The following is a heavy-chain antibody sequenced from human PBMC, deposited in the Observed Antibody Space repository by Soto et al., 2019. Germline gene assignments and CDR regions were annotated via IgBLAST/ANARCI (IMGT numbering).Heavy chain of an antibody. CDR1: GYTLTSYG. J-gene: IGHJ6*04. CDR2: ISTLKGNT. V-gene: IGHV1-18*04. D-gene: IGHD5-18*01. CDR3: ARDYSGDTAMADYGMDV. Sequence: GASVKVSCKASGYTLTSYGISWVRQAPGQGLEWMGWISTLKGNTHYAQKLQGRVTMTTDTSTSTVYMELRSLRSDDTAVYYCARDYSGDTAMADYGMDVWGKGTTVTVSS.